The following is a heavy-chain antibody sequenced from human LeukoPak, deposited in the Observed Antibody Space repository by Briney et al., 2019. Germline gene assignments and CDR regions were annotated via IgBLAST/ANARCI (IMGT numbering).Heavy chain of an antibody. V-gene: IGHV3-23*01. Sequence: GGSLRLSCAASGLTFTAYAMNWVRQAPGKGLEWVSSISGNGASTYYADSVKGRFTISRDNSKNTLYLQMNSLRAEDTAVYYCARIPLPQQNDFSSAFDYWGQGTLVTVSS. D-gene: IGHD1-1*01. CDR3: ARIPLPQQNDFSSAFDY. CDR1: GLTFTAYA. CDR2: ISGNGAST. J-gene: IGHJ4*02.